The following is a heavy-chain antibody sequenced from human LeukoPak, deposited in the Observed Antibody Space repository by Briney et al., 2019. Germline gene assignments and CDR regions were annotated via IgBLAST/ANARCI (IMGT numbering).Heavy chain of an antibody. CDR2: IDSTDTI. V-gene: IGHV3-48*03. CDR1: GFTFSSYE. Sequence: PGGSLRLSCAASGFTFSSYEMNWVRQAPGKGLQWISHIDSTDTIHYADSVKGRFIISRDNAKNSLYLQMNSLRAEDTAVYYCARSSGSYRPMGYWGQGTLVTVSS. CDR3: ARSSGSYRPMGY. D-gene: IGHD3-22*01. J-gene: IGHJ4*02.